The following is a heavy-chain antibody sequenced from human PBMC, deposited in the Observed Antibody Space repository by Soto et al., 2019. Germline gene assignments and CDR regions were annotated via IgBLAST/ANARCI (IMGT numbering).Heavy chain of an antibody. CDR3: AADGSETYGDYGMDV. Sequence: ASVKVSCKASGFTFTRSAVQWVRQARGQRLEWIGWIVVGSGNTNYAQKFQERVTITRDMSTSTAYMELSSLRSEDTAVYYCAADGSETYGDYGMDVWGQGTTVTVSS. CDR2: IVVGSGNT. V-gene: IGHV1-58*01. D-gene: IGHD4-17*01. J-gene: IGHJ6*02. CDR1: GFTFTRSA.